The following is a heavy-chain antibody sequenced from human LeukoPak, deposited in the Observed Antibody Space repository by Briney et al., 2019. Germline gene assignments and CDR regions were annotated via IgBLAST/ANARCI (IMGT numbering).Heavy chain of an antibody. D-gene: IGHD3-22*01. CDR3: ARVDMSSGYKVLVY. Sequence: GGSLRLSCAASGFTFSNAWMNWIRQAPGKGLEWVSYISGSSSNTNYADSVKGRFTISRDNAKNSLYLQMNSLRAEDTAVYYCARVDMSSGYKVLVYWGQGTLVTVSS. J-gene: IGHJ4*02. CDR2: ISGSSSNT. CDR1: GFTFSNAW. V-gene: IGHV3-11*06.